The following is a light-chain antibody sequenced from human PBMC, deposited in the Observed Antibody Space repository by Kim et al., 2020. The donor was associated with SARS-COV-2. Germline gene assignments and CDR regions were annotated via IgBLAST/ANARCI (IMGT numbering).Light chain of an antibody. V-gene: IGKV3-11*01. CDR1: QSVSSY. CDR3: QQRNSWPLT. Sequence: SSPGERATLSCRASQSVSSYLAWYQQKPGQAPRLLIYDASNRATGIPARFSGSGSGTDFTLTISSLEPEDFAVYYCQQRNSWPLTFGGGTKVDIK. CDR2: DAS. J-gene: IGKJ4*01.